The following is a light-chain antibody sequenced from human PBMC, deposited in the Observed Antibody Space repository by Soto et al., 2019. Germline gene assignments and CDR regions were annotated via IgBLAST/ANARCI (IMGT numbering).Light chain of an antibody. CDR3: QSYDSSLSGLV. CDR1: SCNIGAGYD. V-gene: IGLV1-40*01. CDR2: GNS. J-gene: IGLJ1*01. Sequence: QCVLTQPPSVSGAPGQRVTISCTGSSCNIGAGYDVHWYQQLPGTAPKLLIYGNSNRPSGVPDRFSGSKSGTSASLAITGLQAEDEADYYCQSYDSSLSGLVFGTGTKLTVL.